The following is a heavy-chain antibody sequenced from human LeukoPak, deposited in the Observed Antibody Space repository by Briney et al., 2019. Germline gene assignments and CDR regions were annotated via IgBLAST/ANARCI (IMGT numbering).Heavy chain of an antibody. J-gene: IGHJ4*02. Sequence: GGSLRLSCAASGFTFNSYAMHWVRQAPGKGPEWVAVISYDGSNEYYADSVRGRFTISRDNSKNTVYLQMNSLRPEDTAMYYCASDRAYCSGGSCYSGLGYWGQGTLVTVSS. CDR3: ASDRAYCSGGSCYSGLGY. CDR2: ISYDGSNE. CDR1: GFTFNSYA. D-gene: IGHD2-15*01. V-gene: IGHV3-30-3*01.